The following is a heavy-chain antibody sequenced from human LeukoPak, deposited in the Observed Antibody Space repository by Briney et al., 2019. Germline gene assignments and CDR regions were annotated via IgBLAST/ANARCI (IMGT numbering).Heavy chain of an antibody. Sequence: SETLSLTCAVYGGSFSGYYWSWIRQPPGMGLEWIGEINHSGSTNYNPSLKSRVTISVDTSKNQFSLKLSSVTAADTAVYYCARGWGYYGSGRTPHYFDYWGQGTLVTVSS. CDR2: INHSGST. V-gene: IGHV4-34*01. CDR1: GGSFSGYY. CDR3: ARGWGYYGSGRTPHYFDY. D-gene: IGHD3-10*01. J-gene: IGHJ4*02.